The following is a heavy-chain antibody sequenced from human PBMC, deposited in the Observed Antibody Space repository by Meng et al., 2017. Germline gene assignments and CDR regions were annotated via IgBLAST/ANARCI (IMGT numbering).Heavy chain of an antibody. J-gene: IGHJ4*02. CDR2: INPSGGST. Sequence: ASAMVFCKASGYTSFSYYMHWVRQAPGQGLEWMGIINPSGGSTSYAQKFQGRVTMTRDTSTSTVYMELSSMRAGDTAVYYCARGFVDYYDSSGPGGIDFWGQGTLVTVSS. V-gene: IGHV1-46*01. CDR1: GYTSFSYY. D-gene: IGHD3-22*01. CDR3: ARGFVDYYDSSGPGGIDF.